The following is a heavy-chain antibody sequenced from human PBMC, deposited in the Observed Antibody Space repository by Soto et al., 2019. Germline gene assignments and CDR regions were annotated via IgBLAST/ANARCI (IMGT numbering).Heavy chain of an antibody. V-gene: IGHV4-59*07. CDR3: ERSFSGILYRYDI. CDR2: VFYTGST. Sequence: PSDTMSPTYTVSGGSISTYHWSWIRQSPGKGLEWIGYVFYTGSTKYNPALKRRVTISVDTSKNQFSLKLSSVSAADMGLYYCERSFSGILYRYDICGQGILVTVYS. CDR1: GGSISTYH. D-gene: IGHD5-18*01. J-gene: IGHJ4*02.